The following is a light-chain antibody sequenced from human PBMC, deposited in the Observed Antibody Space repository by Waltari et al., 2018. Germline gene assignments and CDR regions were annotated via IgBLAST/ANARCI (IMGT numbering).Light chain of an antibody. J-gene: IGKJ2*01. CDR1: QDISSY. V-gene: IGKV1-9*01. CDR2: ATS. Sequence: DIQLTQSPSFLSASVGDRVTITCRASQDISSYLAWYQQKPGKAPKLLIYATSTLQSGVPVRFSGSGSGTEFALTISSLQPEDLATYYCQQLNSYPRTFGQGTKLEIK. CDR3: QQLNSYPRT.